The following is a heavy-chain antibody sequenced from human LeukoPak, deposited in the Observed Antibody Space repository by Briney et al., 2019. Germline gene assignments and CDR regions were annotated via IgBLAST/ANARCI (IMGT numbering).Heavy chain of an antibody. Sequence: PGGSLRLSCVASGFTLSNAWMTWVRQAPGRGLGGVGGIKSKAHGGTAVYVASVEGRFIISRNDSEDTMYLQMNSLKIEDTGVYYCTTDKDFWGGYQDFWGQGVLVSVSS. D-gene: IGHD3-3*01. V-gene: IGHV3-15*01. CDR3: TTDKDFWGGYQDF. CDR2: IKSKAHGGTA. CDR1: GFTLSNAW. J-gene: IGHJ4*02.